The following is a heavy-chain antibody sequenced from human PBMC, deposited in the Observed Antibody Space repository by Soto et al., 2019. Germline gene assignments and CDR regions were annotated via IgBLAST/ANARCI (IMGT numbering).Heavy chain of an antibody. CDR2: IYPGDSDS. CDR3: ARRLVDTASSHGFDI. CDR1: GYSFISYW. D-gene: IGHD5-18*01. J-gene: IGHJ3*02. Sequence: EVQLVQSGAEVKKPGESLKISCKGSGYSFISYWIGWVRQMPGKGLEWMGIIYPGDSDSRYSPSFQGQVSISVDKSIXTAYLQWSCLKASDTAMYYCARRLVDTASSHGFDIWGQGTMVTVSS. V-gene: IGHV5-51*01.